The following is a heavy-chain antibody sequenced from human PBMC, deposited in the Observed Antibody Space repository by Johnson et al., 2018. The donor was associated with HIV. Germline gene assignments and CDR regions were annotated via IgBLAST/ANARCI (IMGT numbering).Heavy chain of an antibody. CDR3: ARGLDSLAYCCGDCYPSDAFDI. D-gene: IGHD2-21*02. Sequence: QVQLVESGGGVVQPGRYLRLSCAASGFTFSSYAMHWVRQAPGKGLEWVAVISYDGSNKYYADSVKGRFTISRDNSKNTLYLQMNSLRAEDTAVYYCARGLDSLAYCCGDCYPSDAFDIWGQGTMVTVSS. CDR1: GFTFSSYA. J-gene: IGHJ3*02. V-gene: IGHV3-30-3*01. CDR2: ISYDGSNK.